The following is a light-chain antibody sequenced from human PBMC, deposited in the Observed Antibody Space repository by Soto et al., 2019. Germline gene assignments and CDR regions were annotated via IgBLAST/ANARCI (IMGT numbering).Light chain of an antibody. CDR1: QIIGTW. V-gene: IGKV1-5*01. J-gene: IGKJ4*01. CDR2: DAS. Sequence: DIQMTQSPSTLSASVGDRVTITCRASQIIGTWLAWYQQKPGKAPKLLIYDASNLETGVPSRFSGSRSGTEFTLTISSLQPDDLATYYCQQYNTYPLTFGRGTKVELK. CDR3: QQYNTYPLT.